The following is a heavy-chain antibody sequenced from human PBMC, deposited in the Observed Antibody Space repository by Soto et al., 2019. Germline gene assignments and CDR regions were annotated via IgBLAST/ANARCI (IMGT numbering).Heavy chain of an antibody. CDR3: ARAFNLGELGLKV. CDR1: GYTLTELS. J-gene: IGHJ6*02. CDR2: FDPEDGET. D-gene: IGHD3-16*01. V-gene: IGHV1-24*01. Sequence: ASVKVSCKVSGYTLTELSMHWVRQAPGKGLEWMGGFDPEDGETIYAQKFQGRVTITRDTSASTAYMELSSLRSEDTAVYYCARAFNLGELGLKVWGQGTTVNVS.